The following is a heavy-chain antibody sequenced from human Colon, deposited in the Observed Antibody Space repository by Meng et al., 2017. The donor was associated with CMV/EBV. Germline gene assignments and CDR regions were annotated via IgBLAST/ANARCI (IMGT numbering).Heavy chain of an antibody. V-gene: IGHV3-48*03. CDR1: GFTLSSYE. J-gene: IGHJ6*02. CDR2: IGATGATT. CDR3: ARRFCGTTTCYRTDRGMDV. Sequence: GESLKISCATSGFTLSSYEMIWVRQAPGKGLEWIAYIGATGATTFYADSVKGRFTISRDNAKNSLYLQMNSLRAEDTAVYYCARRFCGTTTCYRTDRGMDVWGQGTTVTVSS. D-gene: IGHD2-2*01.